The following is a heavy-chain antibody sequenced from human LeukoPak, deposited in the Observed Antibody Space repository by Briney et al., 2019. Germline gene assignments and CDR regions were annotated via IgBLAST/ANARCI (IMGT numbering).Heavy chain of an antibody. CDR3: ARDKELLLDY. Sequence: SETLSLTYTVSGGSISRYYWRWIRQPPGKGLEWIGYIYYSGSTNYNPSLKSRVTISVDTSKNQFSLKRSSVTAADTAVYDCARDKELLLDYWGQGTLVTVSS. CDR1: GGSISRYY. J-gene: IGHJ4*02. V-gene: IGHV4-59*01. D-gene: IGHD2-15*01. CDR2: IYYSGST.